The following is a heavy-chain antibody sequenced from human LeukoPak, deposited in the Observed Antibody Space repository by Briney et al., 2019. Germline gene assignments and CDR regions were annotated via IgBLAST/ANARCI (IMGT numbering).Heavy chain of an antibody. D-gene: IGHD6-6*01. J-gene: IGHJ4*02. CDR3: MRQYSSSYHSDV. CDR1: GGSFNSFY. CDR2: INHGGIT. Sequence: PSETLSLTCSVYGGSFNSFYWSWIRQTPGKGLEWIGDINHGGITDYNPSLKSRVTISVDTSNKQFSLHLRSVTAADTAVYYCMRQYSSSYHSDVWGPGTLVTVSS. V-gene: IGHV4-34*01.